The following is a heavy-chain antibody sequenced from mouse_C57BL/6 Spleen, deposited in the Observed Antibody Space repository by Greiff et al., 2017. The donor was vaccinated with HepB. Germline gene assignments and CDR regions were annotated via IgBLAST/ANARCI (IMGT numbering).Heavy chain of an antibody. J-gene: IGHJ3*01. D-gene: IGHD1-1*01. CDR2: IYPRSGNT. Sequence: VKLMESGAELARPGASVKLSCKASGYTFTSYGISWVKQRTGQGLEWIGEIYPRSGNTYYNEKFKGKATLTADKSSSTAYMELRSLTSEDSAVYFCARYHYYGSSYEGAWFAYWGQGTLVTVSA. CDR1: GYTFTSYG. V-gene: IGHV1-81*01. CDR3: ARYHYYGSSYEGAWFAY.